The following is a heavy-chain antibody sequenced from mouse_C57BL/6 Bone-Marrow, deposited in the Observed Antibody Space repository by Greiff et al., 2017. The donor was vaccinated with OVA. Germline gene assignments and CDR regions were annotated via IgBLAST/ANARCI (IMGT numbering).Heavy chain of an antibody. CDR1: GFNIKDDY. Sequence: EVKLQQSGAELVRPGVSVKLSCTASGFNIKDDYMHWVKQRPEQGLEWMGWIDPENGDTVYASKFQGKATITADTSSNTAYLQLSSLTSEDTAVYYCTTFNWNSFDYWSQGTTRTVSS. J-gene: IGHJ2*01. D-gene: IGHD4-1*01. CDR3: TTFNWNSFDY. CDR2: IDPENGDT. V-gene: IGHV14-4*01.